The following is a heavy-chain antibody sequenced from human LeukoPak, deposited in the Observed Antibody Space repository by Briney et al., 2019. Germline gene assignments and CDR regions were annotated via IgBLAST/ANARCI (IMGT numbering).Heavy chain of an antibody. Sequence: PSETLSLTCAVSGGSISSGGYSWSWIRQPPGKGLEWIGYIYHSGSTYYNPSLKSRVTISVDRSKNQFSLKLSSVTAADTAVYYCARAINYYDSSGNNWFDPWGQGTLVTVSS. V-gene: IGHV4-30-2*01. D-gene: IGHD3-22*01. CDR1: GGSISSGGYS. CDR2: IYHSGST. J-gene: IGHJ5*02. CDR3: ARAINYYDSSGNNWFDP.